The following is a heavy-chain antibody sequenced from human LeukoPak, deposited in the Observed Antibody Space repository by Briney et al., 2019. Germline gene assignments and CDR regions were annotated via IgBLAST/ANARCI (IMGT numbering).Heavy chain of an antibody. J-gene: IGHJ5*02. Sequence: SQTLSLTCAVSGGSISSGGYSWGWIRQPPGKGLEWIGYIYYSGSTYYNPSLKSRVTTSVDTSKNQFSLNLSSVTAADTAVYYCARVARYSSSWYWFDPWGQGILVTVSS. CDR1: GGSISSGGYS. V-gene: IGHV4-30-2*05. CDR3: ARVARYSSSWYWFDP. D-gene: IGHD6-13*01. CDR2: IYYSGST.